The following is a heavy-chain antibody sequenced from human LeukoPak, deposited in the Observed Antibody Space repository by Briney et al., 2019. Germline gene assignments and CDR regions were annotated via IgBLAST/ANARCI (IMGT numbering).Heavy chain of an antibody. J-gene: IGHJ4*02. CDR2: INPNSGGT. D-gene: IGHD3-10*01. Sequence: ASVKVSCKASGYTFTGSYMHWVRQAPGQGLEWMGWINPNSGGTNYAQKFQGRVTMTRDTSISTAYMELSRLRSDDTAVYYCARVEGDFGAFDFDCWGQGTLVTVSS. CDR3: ARVEGDFGAFDFDC. V-gene: IGHV1-2*02. CDR1: GYTFTGSY.